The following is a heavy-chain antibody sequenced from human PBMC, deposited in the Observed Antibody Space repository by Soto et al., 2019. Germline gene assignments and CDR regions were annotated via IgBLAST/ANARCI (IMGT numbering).Heavy chain of an antibody. V-gene: IGHV4-4*02. D-gene: IGHD6-6*01. J-gene: IGHJ4*02. Sequence: PSETLSLTCAVSSGSISSSNWWSWVRQPPGKGLEWIGEIYHSGSTNYNPSLKSRVTISVDKSKNQFSLKLSSVTAADTAVYYCATTSEYSSSAPEYYFDYWGQGTLVTVSS. CDR3: ATTSEYSSSAPEYYFDY. CDR2: IYHSGST. CDR1: SGSISSSNW.